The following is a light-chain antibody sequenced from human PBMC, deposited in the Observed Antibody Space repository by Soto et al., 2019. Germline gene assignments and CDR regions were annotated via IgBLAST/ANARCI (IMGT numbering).Light chain of an antibody. CDR2: YAS. Sequence: EMVMTQSPATLSVSPGERVTLSCRASESVHRNLAWYQQKPGQGPSLLIYYASTRATGVPDSFTGSGSGTEFHLTISSLTSEDFGVYHCQHYSKWPPTFGPGTKVEIK. CDR3: QHYSKWPPT. V-gene: IGKV3-15*01. CDR1: ESVHRN. J-gene: IGKJ3*01.